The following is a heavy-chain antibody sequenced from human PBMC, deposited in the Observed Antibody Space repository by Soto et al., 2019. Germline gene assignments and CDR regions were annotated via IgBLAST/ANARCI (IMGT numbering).Heavy chain of an antibody. D-gene: IGHD5-18*01. CDR1: GGTFISYS. V-gene: IGHV1-69*13. CDR3: ARDTVDTAMVTSPFGY. J-gene: IGHJ4*02. CDR2: IIPIFGTA. Sequence: SVKVSCKASGGTFISYSISWVRQAPGQGLEWMGGIIPIFGTANYAQKFQGRVTITADESTSTAYMELGSLRSEDTAVYYCARDTVDTAMVTSPFGYWGQGTLVTVSS.